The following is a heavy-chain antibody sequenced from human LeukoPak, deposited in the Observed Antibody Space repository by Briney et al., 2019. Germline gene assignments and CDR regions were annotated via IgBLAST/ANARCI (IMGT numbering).Heavy chain of an antibody. D-gene: IGHD3-10*01. CDR3: ARVWFGYFFQ. Sequence: LPGGSLRLSCAASGFTFSSYAMSWVRQAPGKGLEWVSAIGGSGGSTYYADSVKGRFTISKDTSNNTVYLQMNTVRVDDTAVYYCARVWFGYFFQRGQGALVTVSS. J-gene: IGHJ4*02. CDR1: GFTFSSYA. V-gene: IGHV3-23*01. CDR2: IGGSGGST.